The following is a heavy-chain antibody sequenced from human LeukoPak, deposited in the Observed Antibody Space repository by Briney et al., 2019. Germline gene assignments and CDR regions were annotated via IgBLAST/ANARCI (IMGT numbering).Heavy chain of an antibody. CDR3: ARDCGDDYYYGMDV. CDR1: GYTFTGYY. Sequence: ASVKVSCKASGYTFTGYYMHWVRQAPGQGLEWMGWINPNSGGTNYAQKFQGRVTMTRDTSISTAYMELSRLRSDDTAVYYCARDCGDDYYYGMDVWGQGTTVTVSS. V-gene: IGHV1-2*02. J-gene: IGHJ6*02. D-gene: IGHD4-17*01. CDR2: INPNSGGT.